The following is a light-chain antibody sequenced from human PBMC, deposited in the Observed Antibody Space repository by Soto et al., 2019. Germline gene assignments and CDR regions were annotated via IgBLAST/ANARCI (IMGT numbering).Light chain of an antibody. CDR3: AAWDDSARV. J-gene: IGLJ1*01. V-gene: IGLV1-47*01. CDR1: SSNIGSNY. Sequence: QPVLTQPPSASGTPGQRVTISCSGSSSNIGSNYVYWYQQLPGTAPKLLIYRNNQRPSGVPDRFSGSKSGTSASLAISGLRSEDEADYYCAAWDDSARVFGTGTKLTVL. CDR2: RNN.